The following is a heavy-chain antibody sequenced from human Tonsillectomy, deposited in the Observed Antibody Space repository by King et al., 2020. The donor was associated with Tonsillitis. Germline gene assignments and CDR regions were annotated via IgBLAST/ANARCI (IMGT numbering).Heavy chain of an antibody. Sequence: VQLVESGAEVKKPGASVKVSCKASGYTFISYGISWVRQAPGQGLEWMGWINSYNGNTKYAQKLQGRLTMTTDTSTSTAYMDLRSLGSDDTAVYYCARDSGYDWFGVDYWGQGTLVTVSS. D-gene: IGHD5-12*01. V-gene: IGHV1-18*04. CDR1: GYTFISYG. CDR2: INSYNGNT. J-gene: IGHJ4*02. CDR3: ARDSGYDWFGVDY.